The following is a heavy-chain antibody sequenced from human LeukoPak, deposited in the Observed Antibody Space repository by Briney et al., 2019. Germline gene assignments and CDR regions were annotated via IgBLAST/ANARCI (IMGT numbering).Heavy chain of an antibody. V-gene: IGHV3-21*01. D-gene: IGHD6-13*01. CDR2: ISSGSSYI. CDR1: GFTFSSYS. J-gene: IGHJ5*02. Sequence: GGSLRLSCAASGFTFSSYSMNWVRQAPGKGLEWVSSISSGSSYIYYADSVKGRFTISRDNAKNSLYLQMNSLRAEDTAVYYCARDRGSSSIEDWFDPWGQGTLVTVSS. CDR3: ARDRGSSSIEDWFDP.